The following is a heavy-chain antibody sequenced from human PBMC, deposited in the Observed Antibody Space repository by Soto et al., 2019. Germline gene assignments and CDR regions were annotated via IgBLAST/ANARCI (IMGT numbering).Heavy chain of an antibody. D-gene: IGHD2-21*01. J-gene: IGHJ5*02. CDR2: IFHSGST. Sequence: PSETLSLTCGVSGFSISIGHYWVCVRQPPGKGLEWIGSIFHSGSTYYNPSLKSRVTMSVDTSRNHFSLKLSSVTAADTAIYYCGRVGLGGDNWLDPWGQGTLVTVSS. CDR1: GFSISIGHY. V-gene: IGHV4-38-2*01. CDR3: GRVGLGGDNWLDP.